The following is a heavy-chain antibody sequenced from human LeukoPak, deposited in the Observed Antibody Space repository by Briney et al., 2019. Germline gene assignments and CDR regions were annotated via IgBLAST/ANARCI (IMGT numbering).Heavy chain of an antibody. Sequence: PGGSLRLSCAASGFTFSSYEMNWVRPGPGKGLGWVSYISSSGSTIYYADSVKGRFTISRDNAKNSLYLQMNSLRAEDTAVYYCAELGITMIGGVWGKGTTVTISS. CDR2: ISSSGSTI. CDR3: AELGITMIGGV. V-gene: IGHV3-48*03. J-gene: IGHJ6*04. CDR1: GFTFSSYE. D-gene: IGHD3-10*02.